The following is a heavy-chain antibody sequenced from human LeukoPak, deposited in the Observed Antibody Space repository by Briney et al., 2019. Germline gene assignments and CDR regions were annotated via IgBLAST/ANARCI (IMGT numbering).Heavy chain of an antibody. CDR2: ISGSGGST. V-gene: IGHV3-23*01. CDR1: GFTFSSYA. CDR3: ARERPSYDFWSGFLPSPYYYMDV. J-gene: IGHJ6*03. D-gene: IGHD3-3*01. Sequence: PGGSLRLSCAASGFTFSSYAMSWVRQAPGKGLEWVSAISGSGGSTYYADSVKGRFTISRDNAKNSLYLQMNSLRAEDTAVYYCARERPSYDFWSGFLPSPYYYMDVWGKGTTVTVSS.